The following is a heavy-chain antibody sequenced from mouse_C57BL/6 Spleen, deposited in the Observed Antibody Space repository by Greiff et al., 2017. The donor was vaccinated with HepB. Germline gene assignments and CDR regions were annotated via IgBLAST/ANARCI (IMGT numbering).Heavy chain of an antibody. D-gene: IGHD4-1*01. V-gene: IGHV5-16*01. Sequence: EVKLMESEGGLVQPGSSMKLSCTASGFTFSDYYMAWVRQVPEKGLEWVANINYDGSSTYYLDSLKSRFIISRDNAKNILYLQMSSLKSEDTATYYCATLTGTGWFAYWGQGALVTVSA. CDR2: INYDGSST. J-gene: IGHJ3*01. CDR3: ATLTGTGWFAY. CDR1: GFTFSDYY.